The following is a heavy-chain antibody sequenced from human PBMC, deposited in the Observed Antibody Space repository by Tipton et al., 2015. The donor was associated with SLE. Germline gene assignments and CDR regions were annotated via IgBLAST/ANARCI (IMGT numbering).Heavy chain of an antibody. D-gene: IGHD6-6*01. V-gene: IGHV4-34*01. J-gene: IGHJ5*02. Sequence: TLSLTCAVYGGSFSGYYWSWIRQPPGKGLEWIGEINHSGSTYYNPSLKSRVTISVDTSKNQFSLNLNSVTAADTAVYYCASKGQLVTSTDWFDPWGQGTLVTVSS. CDR1: GGSFSGYY. CDR3: ASKGQLVTSTDWFDP. CDR2: INHSGST.